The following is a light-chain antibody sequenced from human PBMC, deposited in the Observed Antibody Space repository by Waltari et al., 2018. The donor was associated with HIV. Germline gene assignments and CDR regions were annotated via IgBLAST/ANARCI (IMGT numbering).Light chain of an antibody. V-gene: IGKV3-11*01. J-gene: IGKJ2*03. Sequence: ENVLTQSPATLSLSPGERATLSCRASQNVSSYLAWYQQKPGQAPRLLIYVASNRATGIPARLSGSGSGTEFTLTINSLEPEDFAVYYCQQRSNWPPRYSCGQGTKLEIK. CDR3: QQRSNWPPRYS. CDR1: QNVSSY. CDR2: VAS.